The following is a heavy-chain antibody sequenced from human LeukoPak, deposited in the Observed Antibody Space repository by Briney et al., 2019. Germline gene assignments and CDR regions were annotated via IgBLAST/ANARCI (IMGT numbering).Heavy chain of an antibody. CDR1: GFTFSSYA. CDR3: ARDFAGDRDY. CDR2: INPNGITT. J-gene: IGHJ4*02. Sequence: GGSLRLSCAASGFTFSSYAMSWVRQAPGKGLVWVARINPNGITTTYTDSVKGRFTISRDNAKNTLYLQMNSLRVEDTAVYYCARDFAGDRDYWGQGTLVTVSS. D-gene: IGHD4-17*01. V-gene: IGHV3-74*01.